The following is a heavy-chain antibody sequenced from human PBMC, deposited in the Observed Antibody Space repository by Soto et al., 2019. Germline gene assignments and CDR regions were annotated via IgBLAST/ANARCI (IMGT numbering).Heavy chain of an antibody. Sequence: QALSLTPVQSGDIVSSNSSSSKCIRHCPSRCLEWLGRTYYRSKWYNDYAVSVKSRITINPDTSKNQLSLQLNSVTPEDTAVYYCARGKVATIEGDYYYYGMDVWGQGTTVTVSS. CDR3: ARGKVATIEGDYYYYGMDV. J-gene: IGHJ6*02. CDR1: GDIVSSNSSS. D-gene: IGHD5-12*01. CDR2: TYYRSKWYN. V-gene: IGHV6-1*01.